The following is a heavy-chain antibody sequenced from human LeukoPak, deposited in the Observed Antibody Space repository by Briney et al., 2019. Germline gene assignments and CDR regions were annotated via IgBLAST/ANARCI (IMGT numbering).Heavy chain of an antibody. CDR1: GGSISSSSYF. Sequence: SETLSLTCTVSGGSISSSSYFWGWIRQPPGKGLEWIGSIHYSGNTYYNPSLKSRVIISVDTSRNQFSLNLNSVTAADTAVYYCARDSRGGGPDFDYWGQGTLVTVSS. D-gene: IGHD3-16*01. J-gene: IGHJ4*02. CDR2: IHYSGNT. V-gene: IGHV4-39*07. CDR3: ARDSRGGGPDFDY.